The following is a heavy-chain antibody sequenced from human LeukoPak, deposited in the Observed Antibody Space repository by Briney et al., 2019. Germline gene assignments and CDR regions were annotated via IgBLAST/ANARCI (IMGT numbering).Heavy chain of an antibody. V-gene: IGHV4-39*01. CDR3: APYYYGSGNYYRFDY. Sequence: SETLSLTCSVSGDSISSSSYYWGWLRQPPGKGLEWIGRIYYSGTTYYNPSLKSRVTVSVDTSKNQFSLKLGSVTAADTAVYYCAPYYYGSGNYYRFDYWGQGTMVTVSS. CDR1: GDSISSSSYY. D-gene: IGHD3-10*01. CDR2: IYYSGTT. J-gene: IGHJ4*02.